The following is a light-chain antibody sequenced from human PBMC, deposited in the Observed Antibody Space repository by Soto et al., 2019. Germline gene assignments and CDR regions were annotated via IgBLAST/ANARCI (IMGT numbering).Light chain of an antibody. CDR1: QGIGST. V-gene: IGKV3-15*01. Sequence: EIVITQSPATLSVSPGEGATLSCMASQGIGSTLAWYQQKPGQTPRLLIYGASTRATGVPARFSGSGSGTEFTLTISSLQPDDFATYYCQQYNSYSLTFGQGTKVDIK. CDR2: GAS. CDR3: QQYNSYSLT. J-gene: IGKJ1*01.